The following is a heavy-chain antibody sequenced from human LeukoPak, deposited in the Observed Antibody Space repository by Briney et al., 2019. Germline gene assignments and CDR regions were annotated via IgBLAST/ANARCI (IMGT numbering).Heavy chain of an antibody. CDR3: ASLTTSDFDY. D-gene: IGHD4-11*01. CDR1: GFTFSSYW. V-gene: IGHV3-74*01. CDR2: INSDGSST. Sequence: GVLRLSCAASGFTFSSYWMHWVRHAPGKGLVWVSRINSDGSSTSYADSVKGRFTISRDNAKNMLYLQMNSLRAEDTAVYYCASLTTSDFDYWGQGTLVTVSS. J-gene: IGHJ4*02.